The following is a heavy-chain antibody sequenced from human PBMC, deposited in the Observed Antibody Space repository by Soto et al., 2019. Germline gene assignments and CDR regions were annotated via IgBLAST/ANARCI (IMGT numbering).Heavy chain of an antibody. CDR3: ARGSEWVAAIRSYQYFGLDV. D-gene: IGHD1-26*01. CDR2: INHNENP. Sequence: SETLSLTCAVYGGPFSGYYWNWIRQPPGKGLEWIGEINHNENPNYNPSLTSRVTMSVDTSKSQFSLKVSSVPAADKAGYYCARGSEWVAAIRSYQYFGLDVLVQGAPVTVSS. V-gene: IGHV4-34*01. J-gene: IGHJ6*02. CDR1: GGPFSGYY.